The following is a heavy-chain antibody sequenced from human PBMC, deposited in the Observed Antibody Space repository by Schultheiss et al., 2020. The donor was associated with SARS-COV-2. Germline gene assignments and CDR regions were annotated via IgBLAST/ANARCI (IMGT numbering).Heavy chain of an antibody. Sequence: SQTLSLTCTVSGGSINNYYWSWIRQPPGKGLEGIGYIYYSGSTNYNPSLKSRVTISVDTSKNQFSLKLSSVTAADTAVYYCARWAPSGSYGVGYWGQGTLVTVSS. D-gene: IGHD1-26*01. V-gene: IGHV4-59*01. CDR3: ARWAPSGSYGVGY. CDR1: GGSINNYY. CDR2: IYYSGST. J-gene: IGHJ4*02.